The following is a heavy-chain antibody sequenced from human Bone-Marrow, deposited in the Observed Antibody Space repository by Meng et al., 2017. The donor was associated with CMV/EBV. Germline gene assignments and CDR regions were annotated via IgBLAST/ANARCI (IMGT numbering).Heavy chain of an antibody. V-gene: IGHV3-66*02. CDR2: IYSGGST. J-gene: IGHJ4*02. CDR1: GFTVSSNY. Sequence: GSLRLSCAASGFTVSSNYMSWVRQAPGKGLEWVSVIYSGGSTYYADSVKGRFTISRDNSKNTLYLQMNSLRAEDTAVYYCASTTVLYSGYEGAANDNWGQGTLVTVSS. CDR3: ASTTVLYSGYEGAANDN. D-gene: IGHD5-12*01.